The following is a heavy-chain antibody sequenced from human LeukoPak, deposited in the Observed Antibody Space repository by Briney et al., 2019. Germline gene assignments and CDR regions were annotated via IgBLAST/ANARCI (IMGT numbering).Heavy chain of an antibody. CDR1: GYTFTGYY. CDR2: INPNSGGT. D-gene: IGHD2-2*01. Sequence: RASVKVSCKASGYTFTGYYMHWVRQAPGQGLEWMGWINPNSGGTNYAQKFQGRVTMTRDTSISTAYMELSRLRSDDTAVYYCARGKQLLWEANDYWGQGTLVTVSS. J-gene: IGHJ4*02. CDR3: ARGKQLLWEANDY. V-gene: IGHV1-2*02.